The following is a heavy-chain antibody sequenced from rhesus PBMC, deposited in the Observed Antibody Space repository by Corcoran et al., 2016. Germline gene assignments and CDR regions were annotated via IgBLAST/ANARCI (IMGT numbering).Heavy chain of an antibody. CDR1: GGPIRRSKW. D-gene: IGHD1-20*01. J-gene: IGHJ6*01. CDR2: ISGSSGST. CDR3: ASKAGTMGYYGLDS. V-gene: IGHV4-65*01. Sequence: QVQLQESGPGLVKPSEPLSLHSAVAGGPIRRSKWWIWIGQPPGKGLEWIGFISGSSGSTYYNPSLKVRVTISTDTSKNQFSLKLSSVTAADTAVYYWASKAGTMGYYGLDSWGQGVVVTVSS.